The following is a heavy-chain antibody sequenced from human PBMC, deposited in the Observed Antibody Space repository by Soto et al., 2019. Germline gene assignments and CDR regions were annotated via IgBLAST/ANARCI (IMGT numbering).Heavy chain of an antibody. V-gene: IGHV3-33*01. CDR2: IWYDGSNK. D-gene: IGHD1-7*01. Sequence: GGSLRVSCAASGFTFSSYGMHWVRQAPGKGLEWVAVIWYDGSNKYYADSVKGRFTISRDNSKNTLYLQMNSLRAEDTAVYYCARDRGYKTGTTGYWGQGTLVTVSS. J-gene: IGHJ4*02. CDR1: GFTFSSYG. CDR3: ARDRGYKTGTTGY.